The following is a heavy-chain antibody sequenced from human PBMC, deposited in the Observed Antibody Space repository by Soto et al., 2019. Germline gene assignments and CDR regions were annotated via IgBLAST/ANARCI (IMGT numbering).Heavy chain of an antibody. CDR3: AIALWRDDYNWGYFDL. J-gene: IGHJ2*01. V-gene: IGHV3-30-3*01. D-gene: IGHD4-4*01. CDR1: GFTFSSYA. Sequence: QVQLVESGGGVVQPGRSLRLSCAASGFTFSSYAMHWVRQAPGKGLEWVAVISYDGSNKYYADSVKGRFTISRDNSNNTVYLQMNSLRTEETAVYYCAIALWRDDYNWGYFDLWGRGTLVTVSS. CDR2: ISYDGSNK.